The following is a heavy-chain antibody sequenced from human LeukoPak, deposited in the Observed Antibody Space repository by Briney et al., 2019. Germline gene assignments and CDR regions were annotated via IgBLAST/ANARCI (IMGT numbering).Heavy chain of an antibody. Sequence: PGGSLRLSCAASGFTFSSYAMSWVRQAPGKGLEWVSAISGSGGSTYYADSVKGRFTISRDNSKNTQYLQMNSLRAGDTAVYYCAKDPQTVVVAATLWFDPWGQGTLVTVSS. V-gene: IGHV3-23*01. CDR3: AKDPQTVVVAATLWFDP. J-gene: IGHJ5*02. CDR1: GFTFSSYA. CDR2: ISGSGGST. D-gene: IGHD2-15*01.